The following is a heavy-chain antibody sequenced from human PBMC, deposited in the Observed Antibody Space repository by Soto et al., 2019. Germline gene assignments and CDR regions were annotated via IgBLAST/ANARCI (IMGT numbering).Heavy chain of an antibody. CDR2: ISYDGYNK. D-gene: IGHD3-10*01. CDR3: ARDLRRMVRGIEY. CDR1: GFTFSSYA. J-gene: IGHJ4*02. V-gene: IGHV3-30-3*01. Sequence: QVQLVESGGGVVQPGRSLRLSCAASGFTFSSYAMHWVRQAPGKGLEWVAAISYDGYNKYYADSVKGRFTISRDNSKNPLDLQMNSLRAEDTADYYCARDLRRMVRGIEYWGQGTLVTVSS.